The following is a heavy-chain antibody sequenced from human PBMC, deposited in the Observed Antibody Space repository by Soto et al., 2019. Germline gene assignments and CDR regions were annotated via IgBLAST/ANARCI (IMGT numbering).Heavy chain of an antibody. CDR2: MNPNSGNT. D-gene: IGHD6-19*01. CDR3: ARGSPGIAVAGHDAFDI. Sequence: ASVKVSCKASGYTFTSYDINWVRQATGQGLEWMGWMNPNSGNTGYAQKFQGRVTMTRNTSISTAYMELSSLRSEDTAVYYCARGSPGIAVAGHDAFDIWGQGTMVTVSS. CDR1: GYTFTSYD. J-gene: IGHJ3*02. V-gene: IGHV1-8*01.